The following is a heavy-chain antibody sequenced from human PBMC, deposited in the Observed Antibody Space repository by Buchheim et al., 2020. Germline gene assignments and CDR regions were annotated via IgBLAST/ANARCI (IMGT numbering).Heavy chain of an antibody. J-gene: IGHJ4*02. CDR2: IKQDGSDK. CDR3: ARGYYDSSGSQYYFDY. V-gene: IGHV3-7*01. D-gene: IGHD3-22*01. Sequence: EVQLVESGGGLVQPGGSLRLSCVASGFTFSSYWMSWVRQAPGKGLQWVANIKQDGSDKNYVDSVKGRLPISRDNAKKSLYVQMNSLRAEDTAVYYCARGYYDSSGSQYYFDYWGQGT. CDR1: GFTFSSYW.